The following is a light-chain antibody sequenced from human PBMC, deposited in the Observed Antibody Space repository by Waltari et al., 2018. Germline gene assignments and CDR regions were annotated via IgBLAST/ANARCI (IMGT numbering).Light chain of an antibody. CDR3: LLYLGSGIYI. CDR1: SCSVPTSHY. Sequence: TAVTQAPSLSVSPGGTVTLTCALSSCSVPTSHYHSWYRQTPGQAPRTLIYNTNTRPSGVPDRFSGSFLGNKAALIITGAQADDESDYYCLLYLGSGIYIFGAGTRLSVL. V-gene: IGLV8-61*01. J-gene: IGLJ1*01. CDR2: NTN.